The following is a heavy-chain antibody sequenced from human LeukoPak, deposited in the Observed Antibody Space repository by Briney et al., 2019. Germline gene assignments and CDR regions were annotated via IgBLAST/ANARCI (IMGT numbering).Heavy chain of an antibody. V-gene: IGHV4-34*01. CDR3: ASSLGADYYDSSGYYEKGNDY. D-gene: IGHD3-22*01. J-gene: IGHJ4*02. Sequence: SETLSLTCAVYGVSFSGYYWSWIRQPPGKGLEWIGEINHSGSTNYNPSLKSRVTISVDTSKNQFSLKLSSVTAAVTAVYYCASSLGADYYDSSGYYEKGNDYWGQGTLVTVSS. CDR1: GVSFSGYY. CDR2: INHSGST.